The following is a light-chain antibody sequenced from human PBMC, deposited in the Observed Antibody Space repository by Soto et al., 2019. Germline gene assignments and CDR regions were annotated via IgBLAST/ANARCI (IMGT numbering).Light chain of an antibody. V-gene: IGKV3-20*01. CDR3: QQCASSPLT. CDR2: SES. CDR1: QSVGNNY. Sequence: EIVLTQSPCTLSLSPGERATLSCRASQSVGNNYLAWYQQKPGQAPMLLIYSESSRATGIPDTFSGSGSGTDFTLTISRLEPEDLAVYYCQQCASSPLTFGGGTKVEIK. J-gene: IGKJ4*01.